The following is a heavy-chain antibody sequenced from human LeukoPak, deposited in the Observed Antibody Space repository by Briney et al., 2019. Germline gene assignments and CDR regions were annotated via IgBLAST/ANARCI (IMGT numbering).Heavy chain of an antibody. CDR2: ISGSGGST. CDR1: GFTFSSYA. D-gene: IGHD1-1*01. Sequence: GGSLRLSCAASGFTFSSYAMSWVRQAPGKGLEWVSAISGSGGSTYYADSVKGRFTISRDNSKNTLYLQMNSPRAEDTAVYYCAKGTTGTVYYYYMDVWGKGTTVTVSS. V-gene: IGHV3-23*01. J-gene: IGHJ6*03. CDR3: AKGTTGTVYYYYMDV.